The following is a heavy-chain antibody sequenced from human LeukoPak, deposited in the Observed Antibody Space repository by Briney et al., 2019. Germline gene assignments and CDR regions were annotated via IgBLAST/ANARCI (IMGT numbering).Heavy chain of an antibody. CDR3: ATLAWIHLWLQLDH. CDR2: INPSGGAT. J-gene: IGHJ4*02. V-gene: IGHV1-46*01. CDR1: GYTFTSYY. Sequence: ASVKVSCKASGYTFTSYYMHWLRQAPGQGLEWMGLINPSGGATTYAQKFQGRVNMTRDTSTSTVYMEMSSSRSEDTGVYYCATLAWIHLWLQLDHWGQGTLVTVSS. D-gene: IGHD5-18*01.